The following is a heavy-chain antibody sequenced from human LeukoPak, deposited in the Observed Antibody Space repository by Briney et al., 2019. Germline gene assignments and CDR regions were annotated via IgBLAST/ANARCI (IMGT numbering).Heavy chain of an antibody. J-gene: IGHJ6*03. CDR1: GGSISSYY. CDR2: IYTSGST. Sequence: PSETLSLTCTVSGGSISSYYWSWIRQPPGKGLEWIGYIYTSGSTNYNPSLKSRVTISVDTSKNQFSLKLSSVTAADTAVYYCARHRRASYYYYYVDVWGKGTTVTVSS. CDR3: ARHRRASYYYYYVDV. V-gene: IGHV4-4*09.